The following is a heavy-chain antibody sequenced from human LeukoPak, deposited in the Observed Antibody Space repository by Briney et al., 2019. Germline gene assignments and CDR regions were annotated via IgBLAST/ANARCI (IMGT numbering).Heavy chain of an antibody. Sequence: SETLSLTCTVSGGSISSSSYYWGWIRQPPGKGLEWIGSIYYSGSTYYNPSLKSRVTISVDTSKNQFSLKLSSVTAADTAVYYCARVSSGWPLRYWGQGTLVTVSS. J-gene: IGHJ4*02. V-gene: IGHV4-39*07. CDR3: ARVSSGWPLRY. D-gene: IGHD6-19*01. CDR1: GGSISSSSYY. CDR2: IYYSGST.